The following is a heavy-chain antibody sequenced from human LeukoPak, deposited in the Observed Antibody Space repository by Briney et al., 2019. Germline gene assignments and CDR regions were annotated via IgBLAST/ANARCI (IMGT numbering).Heavy chain of an antibody. CDR2: INPNSGGT. CDR1: GYTFTGYY. J-gene: IGHJ3*02. D-gene: IGHD1-7*01. CDR3: ARDPPGELELPAFDI. Sequence: ASVKVSCKASGYTFTGYYMHWVRQAPGQGLEWMGWINPNSGGTNYAQKFQGRVTMTRDTSISTAYMELSRLRSDDTAVYYCARDPPGELELPAFDIWGQGTMVTVSP. V-gene: IGHV1-2*02.